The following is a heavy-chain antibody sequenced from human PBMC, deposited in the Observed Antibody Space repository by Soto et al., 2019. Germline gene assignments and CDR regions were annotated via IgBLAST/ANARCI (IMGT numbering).Heavy chain of an antibody. CDR2: ICSNGGST. J-gene: IGHJ5*02. CDR3: VPSCGRGRGYHRGNWFDP. CDR1: GFTFSSYA. D-gene: IGHD2-15*01. Sequence: WSLRLSCSASGFTFSSYAMHWVRQAPGKGLEYVSAICSNGGSTYYADSVKGRFTISRDNSKNTLYLQMSRLRAEDTAVYYCVPSCGRGRGYHRGNWFDPWGQGTLVTVSS. V-gene: IGHV3-64D*06.